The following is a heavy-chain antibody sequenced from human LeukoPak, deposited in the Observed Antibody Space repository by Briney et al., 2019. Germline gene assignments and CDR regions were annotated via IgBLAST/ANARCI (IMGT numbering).Heavy chain of an antibody. CDR1: GYTFTSYG. CDR3: ARAGAYCGGDCYSADY. Sequence: ASVKVSCKASGYTFTSYGISWVRQAPGQGLEWMGWISAYNGNTNYAQKLQGRVTMTTDTSTSTAYMELRSLRSDDTAVYYCARAGAYCGGDCYSADYWGQRTLVTVSS. CDR2: ISAYNGNT. J-gene: IGHJ4*02. V-gene: IGHV1-18*01. D-gene: IGHD2-21*02.